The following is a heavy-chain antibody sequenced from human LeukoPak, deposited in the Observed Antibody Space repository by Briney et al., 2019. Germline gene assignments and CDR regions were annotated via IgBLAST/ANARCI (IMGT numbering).Heavy chain of an antibody. Sequence: SETLSLTCTVSGGSISSYYWSWIRQPPGKGLEWIGYIYYSGSTNYNPSLKSRVTISVDTSKNQFSLKLRSVTAADTAVYYCAREISDAFDIWGQGTMVTVSS. CDR2: IYYSGST. CDR3: AREISDAFDI. D-gene: IGHD2/OR15-2a*01. CDR1: GGSISSYY. V-gene: IGHV4-59*01. J-gene: IGHJ3*02.